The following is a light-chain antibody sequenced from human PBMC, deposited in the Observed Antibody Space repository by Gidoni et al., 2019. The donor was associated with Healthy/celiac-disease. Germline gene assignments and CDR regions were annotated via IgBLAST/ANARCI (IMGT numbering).Light chain of an antibody. V-gene: IGLV2-23*01. CDR3: CSYAGSSPYVV. Sequence: QSALTQPASVSGSPGQSITISCTGTSSDVGSYNLVSWYQQHPGKAPNLMIYEGSKRPSGVSNRFIGSKFGNTASLPISGLQVEDEADYYCCSYAGSSPYVVFGGGPKLTVL. CDR1: SSDVGSYNL. CDR2: EGS. J-gene: IGLJ2*01.